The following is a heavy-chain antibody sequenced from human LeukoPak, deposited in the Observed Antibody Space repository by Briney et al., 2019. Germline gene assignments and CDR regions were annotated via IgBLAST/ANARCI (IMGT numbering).Heavy chain of an antibody. V-gene: IGHV1-8*01. CDR2: MNPNSGNT. CDR3: ARPSPPGDGYNPSDY. Sequence: ASVKVSCKASGYTFTSYDINWVRQATGQGLEWMGWMNPNSGNTGYAQKFQGRVTMTRNTSISTAYMELSSLRSEDTAVYCARPSPPGDGYNPSDYWGPGSLVIVSS. D-gene: IGHD5-24*01. CDR1: GYTFTSYD. J-gene: IGHJ4*02.